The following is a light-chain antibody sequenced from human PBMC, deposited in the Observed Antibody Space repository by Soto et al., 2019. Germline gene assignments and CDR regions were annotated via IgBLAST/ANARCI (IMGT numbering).Light chain of an antibody. CDR2: HAS. CDR1: QSVSRTF. CDR3: QQYDSSPQT. Sequence: EIVLTQSPGTLSLSPGEVVTLSCRASQSVSRTFLARHQQKHGQPPRLLIYHASSRATGIPDRFSGSGSGTDFTLTISTLEPEDLAVYYCQQYDSSPQTFGQGTKVEI. V-gene: IGKV3-20*01. J-gene: IGKJ2*01.